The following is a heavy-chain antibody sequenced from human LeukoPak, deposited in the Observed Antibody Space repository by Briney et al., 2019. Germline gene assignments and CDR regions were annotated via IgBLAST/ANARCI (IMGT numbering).Heavy chain of an antibody. D-gene: IGHD3-10*01. V-gene: IGHV1-3*01. CDR3: ARDRITMVRGVMKALDY. CDR2: INAGNGNT. CDR1: GYTFTSYA. Sequence: ASVKVSCKASGYTFTSYAMHWVRQAPGQRLEWMGWINAGNGNTKYSHKFQGRVTITRDTSASTAYMELSSLRSEDTAVYYCARDRITMVRGVMKALDYWGQGTLVTVSS. J-gene: IGHJ4*02.